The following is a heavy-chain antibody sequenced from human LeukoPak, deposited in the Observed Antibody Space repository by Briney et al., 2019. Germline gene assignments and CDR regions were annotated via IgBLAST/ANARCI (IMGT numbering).Heavy chain of an antibody. CDR1: GFTFSRYW. D-gene: IGHD6-19*01. CDR2: IKQDGSEK. CDR3: AGGAGWTSDI. V-gene: IGHV3-7*01. J-gene: IGHJ3*02. Sequence: PGGSLRLSCAASGFTFSRYWMNWVRQAPGKGLEWLANIKQDGSEKYYVNSVKGRFTISRDNAQNLVYLQLNSLRADDTAVYYCAGGAGWTSDIWGQRDTGHRLF.